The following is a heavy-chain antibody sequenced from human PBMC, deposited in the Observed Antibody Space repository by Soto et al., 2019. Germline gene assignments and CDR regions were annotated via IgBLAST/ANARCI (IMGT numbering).Heavy chain of an antibody. Sequence: EVQVLESGGGLVQPGGSLRLSCAASGFAFTSYAMSWVRQAPGKGLEWVSAINGGGGSTFYADSVRGRFTISRDNSRNTLYLEMNSLRAEDTAVYFCAKAIAVPGRNWYFDLWGRGTLVTVSS. CDR3: AKAIAVPGRNWYFDL. CDR1: GFAFTSYA. V-gene: IGHV3-23*01. CDR2: INGGGGST. J-gene: IGHJ2*01. D-gene: IGHD6-19*01.